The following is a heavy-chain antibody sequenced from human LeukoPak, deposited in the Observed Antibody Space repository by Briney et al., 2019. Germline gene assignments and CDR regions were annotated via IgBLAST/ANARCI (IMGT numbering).Heavy chain of an antibody. CDR1: GFTFSSYS. Sequence: PGGSLRLSCAASGFTFSSYSMNWVRQAPGKGLEWASYISSSSSTIYYADSVKGRFTISRDNGKNSLYLQMNSLGAEDTAVYYCAREGGNPYFDFWGQGTLVTVSS. CDR2: ISSSSSTI. D-gene: IGHD4-23*01. J-gene: IGHJ4*02. V-gene: IGHV3-48*04. CDR3: AREGGNPYFDF.